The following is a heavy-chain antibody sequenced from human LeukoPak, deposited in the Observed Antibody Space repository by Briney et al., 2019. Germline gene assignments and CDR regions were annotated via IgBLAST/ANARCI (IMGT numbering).Heavy chain of an antibody. CDR1: GFTFSSYG. J-gene: IGHJ4*02. CDR3: AKDVYSSSSYFDH. Sequence: PGRSLRLSCAASGFTFSSYGMHWVRQAPGKGLEWVAVIWYDGSNKYYADSVKGRFTISRDNSKNTLYLQMNSLRAEDTAVYYCAKDVYSSSSYFDHWGQGTLVTVSS. V-gene: IGHV3-33*06. D-gene: IGHD6-6*01. CDR2: IWYDGSNK.